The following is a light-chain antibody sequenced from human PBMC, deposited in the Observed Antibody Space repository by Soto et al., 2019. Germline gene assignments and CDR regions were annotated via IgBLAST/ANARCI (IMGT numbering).Light chain of an antibody. CDR2: DAS. V-gene: IGKV1-5*01. CDR1: QSITIW. Sequence: DIRMTQSPSTLSASVGDRVTITCRASQSITIWLAWYQQKPGKAPKLLIFDASSLESGVPSRFSGSGSGKEFTLTISSLQPDDFATYYCQQYNSYSWTFGQGTKVEIK. CDR3: QQYNSYSWT. J-gene: IGKJ1*01.